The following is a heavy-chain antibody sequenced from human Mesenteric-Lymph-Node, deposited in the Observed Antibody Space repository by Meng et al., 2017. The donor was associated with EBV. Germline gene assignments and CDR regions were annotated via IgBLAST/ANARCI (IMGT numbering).Heavy chain of an antibody. D-gene: IGHD6-19*01. Sequence: QVRLVESGGGVVQPGRSLRLSCAASGFTFSSYCMHWVRQVPGKGLEWVAVIWYDGSNQYYADSVKGRFTISRDNSKNTLYLQMNSLRAEDTALYYCAKDQGVAVAGTLGYWGQGTLVTVSS. CDR2: IWYDGSNQ. V-gene: IGHV3-33*06. J-gene: IGHJ4*02. CDR1: GFTFSSYC. CDR3: AKDQGVAVAGTLGY.